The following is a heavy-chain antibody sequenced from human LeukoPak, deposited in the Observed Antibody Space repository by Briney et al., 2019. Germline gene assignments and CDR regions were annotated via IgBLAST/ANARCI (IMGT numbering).Heavy chain of an antibody. V-gene: IGHV1-24*01. D-gene: IGHD6-13*01. Sequence: ASVKVSCEVSGYTLTELSMYWVRQAPGKGLEWMGGFDPEDGETIYAQKFQGRVTMTEDTSTDTAYMELSSLRSEDTAVYYCATDRGASRWGAFDIWGQGTMVTVSS. CDR3: ATDRGASRWGAFDI. CDR1: GYTLTELS. CDR2: FDPEDGET. J-gene: IGHJ3*02.